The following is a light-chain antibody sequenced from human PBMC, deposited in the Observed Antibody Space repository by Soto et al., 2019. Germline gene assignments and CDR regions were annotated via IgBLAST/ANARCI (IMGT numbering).Light chain of an antibody. CDR1: QGIRNG. Sequence: DIQMTQSPSSLSASVGDRVTITCRASQGIRNGLGWYQQKPGKAPKLLIYAASSLHSGVPSRFSGSGSGTDFTLTISSLQPEDFATYSRQQTYRTPLTFGGGTKVDIK. V-gene: IGKV1-39*01. J-gene: IGKJ4*01. CDR3: QQTYRTPLT. CDR2: AAS.